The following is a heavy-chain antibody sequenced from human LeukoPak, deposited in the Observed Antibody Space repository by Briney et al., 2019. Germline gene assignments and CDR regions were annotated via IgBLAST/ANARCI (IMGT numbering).Heavy chain of an antibody. CDR1: AFNFTAYW. J-gene: IGHJ5*02. D-gene: IGHD5-12*01. V-gene: IGHV3-74*01. CDR3: AVSNGGYGP. CDR2: INSDGTTT. Sequence: QAGGSLRLTCASSAFNFTAYWMHWLRQDPRQGLLWVARINSDGTTTNYADPVKGRFTIFRDNAKNTLFLQMNSLRAEDTAVYFCAVSNGGYGPWGQGALVTVSS.